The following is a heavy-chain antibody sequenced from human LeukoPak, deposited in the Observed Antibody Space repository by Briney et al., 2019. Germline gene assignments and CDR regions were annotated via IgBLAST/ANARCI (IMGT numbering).Heavy chain of an antibody. J-gene: IGHJ4*02. CDR1: GFNFRAYW. D-gene: IGHD3-22*01. V-gene: IGHV3-53*01. CDR2: IYSGGST. CDR3: ARDRGSGYYGAYFDY. Sequence: GGSLRLSCTTSGFNFRAYWMGWVRQAPGKGLEWVSVIYSGGSTYYADSVKGRFTISRDNSKNTLYLQMNSLRAEDTAVYYCARDRGSGYYGAYFDYWGQGTLVTVSS.